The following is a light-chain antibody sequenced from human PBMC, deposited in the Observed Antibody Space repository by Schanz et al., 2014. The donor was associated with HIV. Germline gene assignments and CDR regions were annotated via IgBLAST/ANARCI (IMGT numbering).Light chain of an antibody. CDR2: EVT. CDR3: SAYAGNSNNLNVV. CDR1: SSDVGGYNH. V-gene: IGLV2-8*01. Sequence: QSALTQPPSASGSPGQSVTISCTGTSSDVGGYNHVSWYQQHPGKAPKLMIYEVTKRPSGVPDRFSGSKSGNTASLTVSGLQAEDEADYYCSAYAGNSNNLNVVFGGGTKLTVL. J-gene: IGLJ2*01.